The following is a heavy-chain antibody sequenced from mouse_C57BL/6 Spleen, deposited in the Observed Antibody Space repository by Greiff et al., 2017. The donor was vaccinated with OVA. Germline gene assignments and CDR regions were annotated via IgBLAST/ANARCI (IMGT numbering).Heavy chain of an antibody. J-gene: IGHJ3*01. D-gene: IGHD2-4*01. CDR3: AWDYDVFAY. V-gene: IGHV2-2*01. CDR2: IWSGGST. CDR1: GFSLTSYG. Sequence: QVQLKESGPGLVQPSQSLSITCTVSGFSLTSYGVHWVRQSPGKGLEWLGVIWSGGSTDYNAAFISRLSISKDNSKSQVFFKMNSLQADDTAIYYCAWDYDVFAYWGQGTLVTVSA.